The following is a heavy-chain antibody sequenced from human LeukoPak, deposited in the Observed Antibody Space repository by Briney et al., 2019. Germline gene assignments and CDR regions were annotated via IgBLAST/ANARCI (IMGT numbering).Heavy chain of an antibody. CDR3: AREGSPRGYYFDY. J-gene: IGHJ4*02. CDR2: IYYSGST. Sequence: TLSLTCTVSGGSISSGGYYWSWIRQHPGKGLEWIGYIYYSGSTYYNPSLKSRVTISVDTSKNQFSLKLSSVTAADTAVYYCAREGSPRGYYFDYWGQGTLVTVSS. V-gene: IGHV4-31*03. CDR1: GGSISSGGYY. D-gene: IGHD6-13*01.